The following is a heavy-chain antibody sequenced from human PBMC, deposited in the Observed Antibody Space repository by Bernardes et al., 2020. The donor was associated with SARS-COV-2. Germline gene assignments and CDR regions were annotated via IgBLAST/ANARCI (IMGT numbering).Heavy chain of an antibody. CDR1: GYTFSLHW. V-gene: IGHV3-7*03. D-gene: IGHD1-1*01. CDR2: IKPDGSEN. CDR3: TTNPNYSFDY. Sequence: GGSLRLSCAGSGYTFSLHWMTWVRNAPGKGLEWVANIKPDGSENSYEDSVKGRFTTSRDNAKRKLYLQMNNLRAEDTAVYYCTTNPNYSFDYWGQGAMVTVSS. J-gene: IGHJ4*02.